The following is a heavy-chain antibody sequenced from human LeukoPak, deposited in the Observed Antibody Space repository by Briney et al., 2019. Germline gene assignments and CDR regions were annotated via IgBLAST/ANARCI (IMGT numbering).Heavy chain of an antibody. CDR2: ISSNGGST. D-gene: IGHD4-23*01. V-gene: IGHV3-64D*06. J-gene: IGHJ3*02. CDR3: VKDHDYGGNCPVAFDI. CDR1: GFTFSSDA. Sequence: PGGSLRLSWSAAGFTFSSDAMHWVRQAPGKGLESVSAISSNGGSTYYADSVKGRFTISRDNSKNTLYLQMSSQRAEDTSVYYCVKDHDYGGNCPVAFDIWGQGTKVTVSS.